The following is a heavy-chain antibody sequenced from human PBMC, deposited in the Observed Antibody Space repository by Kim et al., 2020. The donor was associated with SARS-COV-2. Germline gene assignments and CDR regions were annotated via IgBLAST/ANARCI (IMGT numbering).Heavy chain of an antibody. CDR3: ARALRPHLTVAHFDY. CDR1: GGSVSSGSYY. J-gene: IGHJ4*02. CDR2: IYYSGST. Sequence: SETLSLTCIVSGGSVSSGSYYWSWIRQPPGKGLEWIAYIYYSGSTSYNPSLKSRLTISVDTSKNQFSLKLSSVTAADTAVYYCARALRPHLTVAHFDYWGQGTLVTVSS. V-gene: IGHV4-61*01. D-gene: IGHD3-9*01.